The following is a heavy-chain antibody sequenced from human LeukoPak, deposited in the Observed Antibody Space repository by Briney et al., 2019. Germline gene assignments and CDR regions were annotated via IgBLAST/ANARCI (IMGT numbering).Heavy chain of an antibody. D-gene: IGHD1-1*01. CDR1: GFTFSAYA. CDR2: ISNNGGSS. Sequence: GGSLRLSCSASGFTFSAYAMYWVRQAPGKGLEYVSGISNNGGSSFYADSVKGRFTISRDNSKNTLYLQMSSLRAEDTAVYYCVKITSVTGGDCWGQGTRLTDSS. CDR3: VKITSVTGGDC. V-gene: IGHV3-64D*09. J-gene: IGHJ4*02.